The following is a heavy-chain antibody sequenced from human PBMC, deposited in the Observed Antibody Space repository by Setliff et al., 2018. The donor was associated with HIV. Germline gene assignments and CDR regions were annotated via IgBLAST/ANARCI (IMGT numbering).Heavy chain of an antibody. Sequence: GASVKVSCKVSGFTLTELSMHWVRQAPGKGLEWMGSFNPEDGKTIYAQKFQGRVTMIEDTSKDTAYMELSSLRSEDTAVYYCTTGLPLFCSGGICLFDFWGQGTLVTVSS. CDR1: GFTLTELS. J-gene: IGHJ4*02. V-gene: IGHV1-24*01. CDR2: FNPEDGKT. D-gene: IGHD2-15*01. CDR3: TTGLPLFCSGGICLFDF.